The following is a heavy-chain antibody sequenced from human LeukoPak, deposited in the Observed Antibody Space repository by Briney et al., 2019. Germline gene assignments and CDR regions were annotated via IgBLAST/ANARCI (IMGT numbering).Heavy chain of an antibody. CDR2: IIVFFGTA. D-gene: IGHD5-12*01. Sequence: ASVKVSCKASAGSFGSDGVAWVRQAPGQRLEWMGRIIVFFGTAKYAQKFQGRVTITADTSTNTAYMELSHLRFEDTAVYFCARDRSPTTAGTHDSWGQGTLVTVSS. CDR1: AGSFGSDG. CDR3: ARDRSPTTAGTHDS. V-gene: IGHV1-69*06. J-gene: IGHJ4*02.